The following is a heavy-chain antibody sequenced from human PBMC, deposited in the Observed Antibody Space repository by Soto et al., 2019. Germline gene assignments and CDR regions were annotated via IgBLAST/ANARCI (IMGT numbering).Heavy chain of an antibody. J-gene: IGHJ3*02. CDR3: VRRSPEDAFDI. V-gene: IGHV4-30-2*01. CDR2: IYEGGNT. Sequence: PSETLSLTCAVSGGSIISDGYSWSWIRQPPGKGLQWIGHIYEGGNTYYTPSLESRVAISTDKSNNHFSLRLSSVTAADTAVYYCVRRSPEDAFDIWGQGTMVT. CDR1: GGSIISDGYS.